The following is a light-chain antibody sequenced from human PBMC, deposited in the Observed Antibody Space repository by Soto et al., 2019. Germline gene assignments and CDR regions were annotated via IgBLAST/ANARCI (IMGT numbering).Light chain of an antibody. CDR2: EGS. J-gene: IGLJ1*01. CDR1: SSDVGGSNF. CDR3: FSYAGSSTYV. Sequence: QSVLTQPPSASGSPGQSVTISCTGTSSDVGGSNFVSWYQNHPGKAPKLMIYEGSKRPSGVSNRFSGSKSGNTASLTISGLQAADEADYFCFSYAGSSTYVFGTGTKV. V-gene: IGLV2-23*01.